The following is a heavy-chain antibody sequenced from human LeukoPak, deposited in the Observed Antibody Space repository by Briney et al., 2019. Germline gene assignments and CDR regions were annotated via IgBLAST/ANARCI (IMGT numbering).Heavy chain of an antibody. V-gene: IGHV4-39*07. J-gene: IGHJ4*02. CDR3: AREAVHPHGSSTTVFDY. Sequence: SETLSLTCTVSDDSISSSDYYWDWIRQPPGKGLEWIGEINHSGSTNYNPSLKSRVTISVDTSKNQFSLKLSSVTAADTAVYYCAREAVHPHGSSTTVFDYWGQGTLVTVSS. D-gene: IGHD4-17*01. CDR2: INHSGST. CDR1: DDSISSSDYY.